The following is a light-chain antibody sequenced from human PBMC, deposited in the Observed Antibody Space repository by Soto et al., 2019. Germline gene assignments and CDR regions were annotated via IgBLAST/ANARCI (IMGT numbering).Light chain of an antibody. CDR1: SSDVGGYNY. Sequence: QSGLTQTASVSGSPGQSITISCTGTSSDVGGYNYVSWYQQHPGKAPKLMIYEVSNRPSGVSNRFSGSKSGNTASLTISGLQAEDEADYYCSSYTSSSTLVFGTGTKLTVL. V-gene: IGLV2-14*01. CDR3: SSYTSSSTLV. CDR2: EVS. J-gene: IGLJ1*01.